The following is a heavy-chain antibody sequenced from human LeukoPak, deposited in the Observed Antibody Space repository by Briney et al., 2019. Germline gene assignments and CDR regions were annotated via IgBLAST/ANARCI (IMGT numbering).Heavy chain of an antibody. D-gene: IGHD1-26*01. CDR2: IKSKTDGGTS. J-gene: IGHJ3*02. CDR1: GLTFINAW. Sequence: GGSLRLSCATSGLTFINAWMSWFRQAPGKGLEWVGRIKSKTDGGTSDYAAPVQGRFTITRDDSKNTLYLQMNSLKIEDTAVYYCATDPGEWEPIWGQGTMVTVSS. V-gene: IGHV3-15*01. CDR3: ATDPGEWEPI.